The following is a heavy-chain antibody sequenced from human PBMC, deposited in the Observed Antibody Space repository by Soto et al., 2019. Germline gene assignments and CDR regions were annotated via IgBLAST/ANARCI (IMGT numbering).Heavy chain of an antibody. CDR3: AKDRGLAESGRWSHYYYGMDV. CDR2: ISSDGSSK. CDR1: GFTLTNNG. D-gene: IGHD1-26*01. V-gene: IGHV3-30*18. J-gene: IGHJ6*02. Sequence: QVQLLESGGXXVQPGRSLRLSCVASGFTLTNNGMHWVRQAPGQGLAWVAVISSDGSSKYYGDSVRGRFTISRDNSKNTLCLEMNSLRSEDTAVYYCAKDRGLAESGRWSHYYYGMDVWGQGTTVTVSS.